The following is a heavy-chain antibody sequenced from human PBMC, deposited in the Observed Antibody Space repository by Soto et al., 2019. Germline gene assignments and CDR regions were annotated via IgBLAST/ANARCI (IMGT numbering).Heavy chain of an antibody. D-gene: IGHD2-2*01. CDR3: ATSCSPTSCTIRYGMAV. J-gene: IGHJ6*02. V-gene: IGHV3-23*01. CDR1: GFTVSTYA. CDR2: VSGSGGPT. Sequence: EVQLLESGGGLVQPGGSLRLSCVASGFTVSTYAMSWVRQAPREGLEWVSVVSGSGGPTYYADSVKGRFTISRDNSKNTLYLQMNSLRAEASATYYCATSCSPTSCTIRYGMAVWGQGTTVTVSS.